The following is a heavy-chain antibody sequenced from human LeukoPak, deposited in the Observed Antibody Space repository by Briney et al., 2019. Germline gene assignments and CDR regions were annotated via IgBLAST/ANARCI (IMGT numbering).Heavy chain of an antibody. J-gene: IGHJ6*04. D-gene: IGHD3-10*02. CDR3: AELGITMIGGV. Sequence: GGSLRLSCAASGFTFSTYEMNWVRQAPGKGLEWISYISDSGSTIYYADSVKGRFTISRDNAKNSLYLQMNSLRAEDTAVYYCAELGITMIGGVWGKGTTVTISS. CDR2: ISDSGSTI. V-gene: IGHV3-48*03. CDR1: GFTFSTYE.